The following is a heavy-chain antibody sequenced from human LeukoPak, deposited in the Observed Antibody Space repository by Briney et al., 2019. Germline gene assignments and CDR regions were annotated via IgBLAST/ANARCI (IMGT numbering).Heavy chain of an antibody. D-gene: IGHD2-15*01. CDR2: FDPEDGET. J-gene: IGHJ4*02. CDR1: GYTLTELS. Sequence: ASVKVSCKVSGYTLTELSMHWVRQAPGKGLEWMGGFDPEDGETIYAQKFQGRVTVTEDTSTGTAYMELSSLRSEDTAVYYCATAPLKYCSGGSCAEYFDYWDQGTLVTVPS. CDR3: ATAPLKYCSGGSCAEYFDY. V-gene: IGHV1-24*01.